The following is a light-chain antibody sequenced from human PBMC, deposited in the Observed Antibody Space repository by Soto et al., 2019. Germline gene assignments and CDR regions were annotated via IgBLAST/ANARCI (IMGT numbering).Light chain of an antibody. CDR2: DAS. Sequence: EIVLTQSPATLSLSPGERATLSCRASQSVSNYLAWYQQKPGQAPRLLIYDASNRATGIPARFSGSGSGTDFTLTISSLEPEDFAVYYCQQRSNWPPVFTFGPGTKVDIK. CDR3: QQRSNWPPVFT. CDR1: QSVSNY. J-gene: IGKJ3*01. V-gene: IGKV3-11*01.